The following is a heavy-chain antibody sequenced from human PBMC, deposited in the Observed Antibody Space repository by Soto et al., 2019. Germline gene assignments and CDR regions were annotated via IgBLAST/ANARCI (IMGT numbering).Heavy chain of an antibody. D-gene: IGHD6-6*01. CDR1: GYSFTSYW. V-gene: IGHV5-51*01. CDR2: IYPGDSDT. Sequence: GESLKISCKGSGYSFTSYWIGWVRQMPGKGLEWMGIIYPGDSDTRYSPSFQGQVTISADKSISTAYLQWSSLKASDTAMYYCARQAISIAARPYYFDYWGQGTLVTVSS. J-gene: IGHJ4*02. CDR3: ARQAISIAARPYYFDY.